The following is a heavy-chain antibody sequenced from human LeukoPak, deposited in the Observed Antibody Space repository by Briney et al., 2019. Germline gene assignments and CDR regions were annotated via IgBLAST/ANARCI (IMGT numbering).Heavy chain of an antibody. V-gene: IGHV1-69*05. CDR2: IIPIFGTA. CDR3: ARATFVGQQLFPDSHFGYMDV. D-gene: IGHD6-13*01. CDR1: GGTFSSYA. Sequence: ASVKVSCKASGGTFSSYAISWVRQAPGQGLEWMGGIIPIFGTANYAQKFQGRVTITTDESTSTAYMELSSLRSEDTAVYCCARATFVGQQLFPDSHFGYMDVWGKGTTVTVSS. J-gene: IGHJ6*03.